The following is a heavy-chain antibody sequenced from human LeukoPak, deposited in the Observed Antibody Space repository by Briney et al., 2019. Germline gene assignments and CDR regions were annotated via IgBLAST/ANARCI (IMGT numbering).Heavy chain of an antibody. CDR1: GYSITNYW. Sequence: GESLKISCKGSGYSITNYWIGWVRQMRRKGLEWMGIITPGADDTRYSPPFQGHVTLSGDNAISTAYLQWSSLKASDTAMYYCARVVSPRNYFDYWGQGTLVTVSS. J-gene: IGHJ4*02. CDR2: ITPGADDT. D-gene: IGHD3-22*01. CDR3: ARVVSPRNYFDY. V-gene: IGHV5-51*01.